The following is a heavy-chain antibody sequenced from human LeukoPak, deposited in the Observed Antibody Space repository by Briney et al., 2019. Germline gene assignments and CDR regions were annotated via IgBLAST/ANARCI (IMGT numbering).Heavy chain of an antibody. CDR2: MSGSGVGT. Sequence: GGSLRLSCAASGFTFSSYAMSWVRQAPGKGLEWVSAMSGSGVGTYYADSVKGRFTISRDNSKNTLYLQMNSLRVEDTAVYHCAKVSGSMVRGEPFDYWGQGTLVTVSS. D-gene: IGHD3-10*01. J-gene: IGHJ4*02. V-gene: IGHV3-23*01. CDR3: AKVSGSMVRGEPFDY. CDR1: GFTFSSYA.